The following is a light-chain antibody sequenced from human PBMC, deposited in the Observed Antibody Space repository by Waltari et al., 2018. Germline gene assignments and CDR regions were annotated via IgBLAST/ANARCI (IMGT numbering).Light chain of an antibody. CDR3: SSWTDSSRTGKLS. Sequence: QSALTQPPSASGSAGQSVTISCTGTTTDPRNFKYVPWYPQHPGKAPKLILYEVDRRPSGVPDRFSGSKSGDAASLTVSGLQAEDEGIYFCSSWTDSSRTGKLSFGGGTKLTVL. J-gene: IGLJ2*01. CDR1: TTDPRNFKY. CDR2: EVD. V-gene: IGLV2-8*01.